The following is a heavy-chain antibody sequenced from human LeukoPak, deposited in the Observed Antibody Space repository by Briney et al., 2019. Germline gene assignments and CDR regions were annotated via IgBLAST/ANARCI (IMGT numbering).Heavy chain of an antibody. Sequence: ASVKVSCKASGYTFTGYYMHWVRQAPGQGLEWMGWINPNSGGTNYALKFQGRVTMTRDTSISTAFMELSRLRSDDTAVYFCAREHLVTRNWFDPWGQGTLVTVSS. CDR1: GYTFTGYY. D-gene: IGHD3-3*02. J-gene: IGHJ5*02. CDR2: INPNSGGT. CDR3: AREHLVTRNWFDP. V-gene: IGHV1-2*02.